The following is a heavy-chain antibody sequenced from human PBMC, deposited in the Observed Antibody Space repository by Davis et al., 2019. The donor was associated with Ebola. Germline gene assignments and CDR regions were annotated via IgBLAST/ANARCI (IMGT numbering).Heavy chain of an antibody. CDR1: GFTFSSYG. Sequence: GESLKISCAASGFTFSSYGMHWVRQAPGKGLEWVAVISYDGSNKYYADSVKGRFTIYRDNSKNTLYLQMNSLRAEDTAVYYCAKDGAPPLDYYYYMDVWGKGTTVTVSS. CDR3: AKDGAPPLDYYYYMDV. CDR2: ISYDGSNK. V-gene: IGHV3-30*18. J-gene: IGHJ6*03.